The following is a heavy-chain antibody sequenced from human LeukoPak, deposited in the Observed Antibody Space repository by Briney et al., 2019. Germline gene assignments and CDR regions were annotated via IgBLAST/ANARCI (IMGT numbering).Heavy chain of an antibody. J-gene: IGHJ4*02. CDR3: AREWSTMVRGVKPFFDY. CDR1: GGSISSGSYY. CDR2: IYTSGST. D-gene: IGHD3-10*01. V-gene: IGHV4-61*02. Sequence: SETLSLTCTVSGGSISSGSYYWSWIRQPAGKGLEWIGRIYTSGSTNYNPSLKSRVTISVDTSKNQFSLKLSSVTAADTAVYYCAREWSTMVRGVKPFFDYWGQGTLVTVSS.